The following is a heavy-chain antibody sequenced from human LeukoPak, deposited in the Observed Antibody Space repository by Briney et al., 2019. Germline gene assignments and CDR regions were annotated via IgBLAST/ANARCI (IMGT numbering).Heavy chain of an antibody. V-gene: IGHV4-61*08. CDR2: IYYSGST. CDR3: ARVGHDFWSGSWYFDL. J-gene: IGHJ2*01. Sequence: SETLSLACTVSGGSISSGGYYWSWIRQPPGKGLEWIGYIYYSGSTNYNPSLKSRVTMSVDTSKNQFSLKLSSVTAADTAVYYCARVGHDFWSGSWYFDLWGRGTLVTVSS. D-gene: IGHD3-3*01. CDR1: GGSISSGGYY.